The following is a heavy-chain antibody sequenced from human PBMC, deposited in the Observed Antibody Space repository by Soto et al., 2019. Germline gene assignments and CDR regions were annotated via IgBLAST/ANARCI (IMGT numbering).Heavy chain of an antibody. CDR2: ITNTGGET. D-gene: IGHD5-18*01. Sequence: EVQLLESGRGLVQPGGSLILSCAASGFTFNSYAMNWVRQAPGKGLEWVSVITNTGGETYYADPVKGRFSTSRYNSKNTVYLQMNSLRAEDTAIYYCAKARNPGIQLWTSGFDYWGQGTLVTVSA. V-gene: IGHV3-23*01. J-gene: IGHJ4*02. CDR1: GFTFNSYA. CDR3: AKARNPGIQLWTSGFDY.